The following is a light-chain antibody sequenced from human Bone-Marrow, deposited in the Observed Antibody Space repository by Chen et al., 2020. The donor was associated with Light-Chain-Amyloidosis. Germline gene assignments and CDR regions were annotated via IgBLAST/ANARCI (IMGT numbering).Light chain of an antibody. CDR3: QVWDRSSDRPV. V-gene: IGLV3-21*02. CDR2: DDS. J-gene: IGLJ3*02. CDR1: NIGATS. Sequence: SYVLTQPSSVSVAPGQTAPIACGGNNIGATSVHWYQQTPGQAPLLVVYDDSDLPAGIPERLYGSNSGNTATLTISRVAAGDEADYYCQVWDRSSDRPVFGGGTKLTVL.